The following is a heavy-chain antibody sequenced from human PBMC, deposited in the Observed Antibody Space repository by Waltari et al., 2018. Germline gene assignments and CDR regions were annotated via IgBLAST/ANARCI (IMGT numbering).Heavy chain of an antibody. CDR3: ATSPIALFGTLY. Sequence: QVQLVQSGAEVKKPGAPVKVSCKVSGNTLTELSMHWVRPAPGKGLEWMGGFDPEDGETIYAQSFQGRVTKTEATATDTAYMEVSSLTSEDTAVYYCATSPIALFGTLYWGQGTLVTVSS. V-gene: IGHV1-24*01. CDR2: FDPEDGET. J-gene: IGHJ4*02. CDR1: GNTLTELS. D-gene: IGHD6-13*01.